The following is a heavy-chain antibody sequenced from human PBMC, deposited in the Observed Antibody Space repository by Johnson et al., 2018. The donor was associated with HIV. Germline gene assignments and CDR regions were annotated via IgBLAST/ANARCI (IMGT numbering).Heavy chain of an antibody. J-gene: IGHJ3*02. CDR3: ARGGSSRNPAFDI. CDR2: IKSDGSDT. D-gene: IGHD1-26*01. V-gene: IGHV3-74*02. CDR1: GFTFSSYA. Sequence: VQLVESGGGVVRPGGSLRLSCAASGFTFSSYAMHWVRQAPGKGLVWVSRIKSDGSDTSYADSVKGRFTISRDNAKNSLYLQMNSLRAEDTAVYYCARGGSSRNPAFDIWGQKTMVNVS.